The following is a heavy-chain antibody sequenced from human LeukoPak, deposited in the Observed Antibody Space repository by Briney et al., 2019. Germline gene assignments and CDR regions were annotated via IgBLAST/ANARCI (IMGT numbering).Heavy chain of an antibody. Sequence: ASVKASCKASGYTFTGYYMHWVRQAPGQGLEWMGRINPNSGGTNYAQKFQGRVTMTRDTSISTAYMELSRLRSDDTAVYYCAQNGCSGGSCYLDYYYGMDAWGQGTTVTVSS. D-gene: IGHD2-15*01. J-gene: IGHJ6*02. CDR1: GYTFTGYY. CDR2: INPNSGGT. CDR3: AQNGCSGGSCYLDYYYGMDA. V-gene: IGHV1-2*06.